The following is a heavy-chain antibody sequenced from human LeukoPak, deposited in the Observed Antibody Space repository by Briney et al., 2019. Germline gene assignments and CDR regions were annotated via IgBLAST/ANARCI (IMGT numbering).Heavy chain of an antibody. Sequence: GGSLRLSCAASGFTFSSYSMNWVRQAPGKGLEWVSSISSSSSYIYYADSVKGRFTISRDNAKNSLYLQMNSLRAEDTAVYYCARDLVSSGWYDAFDIWGQGTMVTVSS. V-gene: IGHV3-21*01. D-gene: IGHD6-19*01. J-gene: IGHJ3*02. CDR3: ARDLVSSGWYDAFDI. CDR1: GFTFSSYS. CDR2: ISSSSSYI.